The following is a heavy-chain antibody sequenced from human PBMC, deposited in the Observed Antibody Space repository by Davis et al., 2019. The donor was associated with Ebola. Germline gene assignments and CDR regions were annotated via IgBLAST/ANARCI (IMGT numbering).Heavy chain of an antibody. CDR3: AHSVMRFGEFLPGYFGP. D-gene: IGHD3-10*01. Sequence: SGSTLVKPTQTLTLTCTFSGFSLNSNGMGVGWIRQPPGKALEWLALIYWDDDRRHSPALENRISITKDTLRNQVILNLTNVEPADTATYYGAHSVMRFGEFLPGYFGPWGQGSVVTVSS. CDR1: GFSLNSNGMG. CDR2: IYWDDDR. J-gene: IGHJ5*02. V-gene: IGHV2-5*02.